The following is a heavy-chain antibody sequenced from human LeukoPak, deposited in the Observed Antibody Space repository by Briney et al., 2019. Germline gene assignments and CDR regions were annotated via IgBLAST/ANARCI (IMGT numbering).Heavy chain of an antibody. CDR1: GGSISSYY. CDR3: ARLGTTVTTYFDY. J-gene: IGHJ4*02. CDR2: IYYSGST. V-gene: IGHV4-59*08. Sequence: NSSETLSLTCTVSGGSISSYYWSWIRQPPGKGLEWIGYIYYSGSTNYNPSLKSRVTISVDTSKNQFSLELSSVTAADTAVYYCARLGTTVTTYFDYWGQGTLVTVSS. D-gene: IGHD4-17*01.